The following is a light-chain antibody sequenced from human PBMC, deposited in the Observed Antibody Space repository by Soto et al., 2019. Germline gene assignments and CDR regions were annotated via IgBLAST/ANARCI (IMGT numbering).Light chain of an antibody. J-gene: IGLJ1*01. V-gene: IGLV2-14*01. CDR3: GSYTSTDTPFV. CDR2: EVS. Sequence: QSVLAQPSSVSESPGQSITISCTGASTDVGGYNYVSWYQHHPGKGPKLIIYEVSNRPSGVSDRFSGSKSGNKASLIISNLEAEDESDYYCGSYTSTDTPFVFGTGTKVTVL. CDR1: STDVGGYNY.